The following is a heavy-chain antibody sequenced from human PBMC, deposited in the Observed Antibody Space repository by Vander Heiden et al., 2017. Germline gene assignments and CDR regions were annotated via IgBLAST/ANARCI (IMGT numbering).Heavy chain of an antibody. Sequence: QVQLVQSGAEVKKPGASVKVSCKASGYTFTSYVINWERQSTGQGRDWMGWMNPNSGNTGYIQKSQGRCTMTSNTSISTAYMELSSLRSEDTAVYFWARCRRAAAGTDYWGQVTLVTVSS. CDR2: MNPNSGNT. D-gene: IGHD6-13*01. CDR3: ARCRRAAAGTDY. J-gene: IGHJ4*02. CDR1: GYTFTSYV. V-gene: IGHV1-8*01.